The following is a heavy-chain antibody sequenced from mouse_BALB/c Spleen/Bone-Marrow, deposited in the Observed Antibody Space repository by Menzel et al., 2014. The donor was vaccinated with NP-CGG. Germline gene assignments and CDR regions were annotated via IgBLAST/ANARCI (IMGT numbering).Heavy chain of an antibody. Sequence: QVQLQQSGAELVKPGASVKLSCKASGYTFTSYWMHWVKQRPGQGLEWIGEINPSNGRTNYNEKFKSKATLTVDISSGTAYMQPSSLTSEGSAAYYCARDYGFVACFAWFVYWGQGTLVTVSA. J-gene: IGHJ3*01. CDR3: ARDYGFVACFAWFVY. CDR2: INPSNGRT. D-gene: IGHD1-1*02. CDR1: GYTFTSYW. V-gene: IGHV1S81*02.